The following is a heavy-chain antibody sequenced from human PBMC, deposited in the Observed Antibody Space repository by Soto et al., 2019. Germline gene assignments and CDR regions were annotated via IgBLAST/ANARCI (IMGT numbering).Heavy chain of an antibody. CDR3: AQALVVPGDDGIDI. J-gene: IGHJ3*02. CDR1: GGSITTGVRY. D-gene: IGHD2-21*01. V-gene: IGHV4-31*02. Sequence: QVRLQEWGPGLVKPSQTLSLKCSVSGGSITTGVRYWSWIRQLPGKGLEWIGDIYYSGNNYYNSCLNNRVSISLQAAKNQCSFKLSAVTAADTAGYYCAQALVVPGDDGIDIRGQGRLFTASS. CDR2: IYYSGNN.